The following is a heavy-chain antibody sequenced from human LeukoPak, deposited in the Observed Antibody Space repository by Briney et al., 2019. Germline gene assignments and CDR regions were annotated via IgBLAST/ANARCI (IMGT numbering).Heavy chain of an antibody. D-gene: IGHD3-22*01. CDR3: ATITSMRVVLIS. CDR2: ISVSATNT. V-gene: IGHV3-23*01. Sequence: GGSLRLSCAASGFTFSSFDMTCVRQAPGKGLEWVSTISVSATNTYYADSVKGRFTISRDNSKNTLYLQMNSLRADDTAVYYCATITSMRVVLISWGQGTLVTVSS. J-gene: IGHJ1*01. CDR1: GFTFSSFD.